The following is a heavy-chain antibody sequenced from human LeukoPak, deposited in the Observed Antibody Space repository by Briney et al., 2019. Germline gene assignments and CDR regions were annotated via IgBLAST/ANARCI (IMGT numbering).Heavy chain of an antibody. Sequence: PSETLSLTCTVSDDSITMYYWTWIRQPPGKGLEWIGYVDHTGSTKFNPSLNGRVSISRDTSNNFFSLRLRSVTAADTAVYFCARGRVSSSTWYSTYYYFFYMDFWGKRTTVTVSS. J-gene: IGHJ6*03. D-gene: IGHD4-11*01. CDR2: VDHTGST. CDR3: ARGRVSSSTWYSTYYYFFYMDF. V-gene: IGHV4-59*01. CDR1: DDSITMYY.